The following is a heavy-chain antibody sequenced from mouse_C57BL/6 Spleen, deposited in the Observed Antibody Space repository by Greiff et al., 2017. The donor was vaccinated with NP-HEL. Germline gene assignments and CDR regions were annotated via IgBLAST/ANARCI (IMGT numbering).Heavy chain of an antibody. Sequence: EVQLQQSGPELVKPGASVKISCKASGYTFTDYYMNWVKQSHGKSLEWIGDINPNNGGTSYNQKFKGKATLTVDKNSSTAYMDLRSLTSTDSAVYYCARLDSYYAMDYWRQGTSVTVSS. CDR1: GYTFTDYY. CDR3: ARLDSYYAMDY. V-gene: IGHV1-26*01. J-gene: IGHJ4*01. CDR2: INPNNGGT.